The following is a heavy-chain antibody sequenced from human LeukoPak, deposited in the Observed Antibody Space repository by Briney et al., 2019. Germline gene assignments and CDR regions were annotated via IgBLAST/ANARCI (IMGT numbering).Heavy chain of an antibody. V-gene: IGHV4-39*01. CDR3: ARHGTDYYSYYYYMDV. D-gene: IGHD2-8*02. J-gene: IGHJ6*03. CDR1: GGSISSSSYY. CDR2: IFYSGST. Sequence: PSETLSLTCTVSGGSISSSSYYWGWIRQPPGKGLEWIGRIFYSGSTYHNPSLKSRVTISVDTSKNQFSLKLSSVTAADTAVYYCARHGTDYYSYYYYMDVWGKGTTVTISS.